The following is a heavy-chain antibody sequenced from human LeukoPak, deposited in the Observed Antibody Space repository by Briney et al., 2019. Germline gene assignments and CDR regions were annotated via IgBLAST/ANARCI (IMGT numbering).Heavy chain of an antibody. V-gene: IGHV4-59*01. CDR2: IFYSGRT. Sequence: SETLSLTCTVSGGSISGYFWSWIRRPPGKGREWIGYIFYSGRTNYNPSLKSRVTISVDMSKNQFSLNLTSVTAADTAVYYCARRQGDSTGYYPFDYWGQGTLVTVSS. CDR1: GGSISGYF. D-gene: IGHD3-22*01. J-gene: IGHJ4*02. CDR3: ARRQGDSTGYYPFDY.